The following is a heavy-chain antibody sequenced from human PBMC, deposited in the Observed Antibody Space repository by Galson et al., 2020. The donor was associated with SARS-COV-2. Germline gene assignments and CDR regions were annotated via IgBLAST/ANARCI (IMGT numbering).Heavy chain of an antibody. CDR3: ASDIVVVPTAIETPTFDY. Sequence: SDTLSLTCTVSGYSISSDYYWGWIRQPPGKGLEWIGSIYHSGSTYYNPSLKSRVTISVDTSKNQFSLKLSSVTAADTAVYYCASDIVVVPTAIETPTFDYWGQGTLVTVSS. D-gene: IGHD2-2*02. J-gene: IGHJ4*02. CDR2: IYHSGST. V-gene: IGHV4-38-2*02. CDR1: GYSISSDYY.